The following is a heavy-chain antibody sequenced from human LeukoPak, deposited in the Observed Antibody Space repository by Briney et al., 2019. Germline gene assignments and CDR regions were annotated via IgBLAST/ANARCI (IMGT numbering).Heavy chain of an antibody. CDR3: ARGVRPPSSCGMDV. D-gene: IGHD3-10*01. CDR1: GDTVSSNSGT. J-gene: IGHJ6*02. Sequence: QTLSLTCDISGDTVSSNSGTWNWIRQSPSRGLEWLGRTYYRSKWYLDYAISVTSRISIKPDTSKNQFSLQLNSVSPDATAVYYSARGVRPPSSCGMDVWGQGTTVTVSS. V-gene: IGHV6-1*01. CDR2: TYYRSKWYL.